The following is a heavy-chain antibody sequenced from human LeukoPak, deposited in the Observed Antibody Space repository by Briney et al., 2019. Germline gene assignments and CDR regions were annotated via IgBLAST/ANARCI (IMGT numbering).Heavy chain of an antibody. CDR1: GFTFSSYS. CDR2: ISSSSSYI. J-gene: IGHJ4*02. CDR3: AREHSSSFFDY. Sequence: GGSLRLSCAASGFTFSSYSMNWVRQAPGKGLEWVSSISSSSSYIYYADSVKDRFTISRDNAKNSLYLQMNSLRAEDTAVYYCAREHSSSFFDYWGQGTLVTVSS. D-gene: IGHD6-13*01. V-gene: IGHV3-21*01.